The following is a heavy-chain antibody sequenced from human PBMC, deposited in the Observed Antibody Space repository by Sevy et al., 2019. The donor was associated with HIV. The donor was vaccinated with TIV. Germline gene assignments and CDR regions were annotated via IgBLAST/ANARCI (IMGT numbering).Heavy chain of an antibody. D-gene: IGHD3-10*01. CDR1: GFTFSSYG. J-gene: IGHJ3*02. V-gene: IGHV3-30*18. CDR2: ISYDGSNK. Sequence: GGSLRLSCAASGFTFSSYGMHWVRQAPGKGLEWVAVISYDGSNKYYADSVKGRFTISRDNSKNTLYLQMNSLRAEDTAVYYCAKEPEEVGAFDIWGQGTMVTVSS. CDR3: AKEPEEVGAFDI.